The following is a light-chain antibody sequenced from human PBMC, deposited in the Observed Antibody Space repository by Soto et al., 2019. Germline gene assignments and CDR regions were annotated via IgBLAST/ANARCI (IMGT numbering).Light chain of an antibody. CDR1: QSVSSN. CDR3: QQYNNWPFLT. J-gene: IGKJ4*01. CDR2: CAS. V-gene: IGKV3-15*01. Sequence: EIVMTQSPATLSVSPGERATLSCRASQSVSSNLAWYQQKPGQAPRLLIYCASTRAPGIPARFSGSGSGTEFTLTISSLQSEDFAVYYCQQYNNWPFLTFGGGTKVEIK.